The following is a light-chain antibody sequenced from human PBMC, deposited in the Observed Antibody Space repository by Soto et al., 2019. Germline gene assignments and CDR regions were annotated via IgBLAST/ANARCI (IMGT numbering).Light chain of an antibody. CDR3: HQYGSSQT. CDR2: GAS. V-gene: IGKV3-20*01. J-gene: IGKJ1*01. CDR1: QTVGSTF. Sequence: EIVLTQSPGTMSFPPGEGETVSCRATQTVGSTFFAWFQHKPGQAPSLLIYGASTRATGIPDRFSGSGSGTDFTLTISRLEPEDFAVYYCHQYGSSQTFGQGTKVDIK.